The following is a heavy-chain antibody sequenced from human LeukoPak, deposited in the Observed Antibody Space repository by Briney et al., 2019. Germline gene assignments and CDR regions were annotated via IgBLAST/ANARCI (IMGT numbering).Heavy chain of an antibody. D-gene: IGHD1-14*01. V-gene: IGHV4-59*01. Sequence: SETLSLTCTVSGGSISSYYWSWIRQPPRKGLEWIAYMYYSGSTNYNPSLKSRLTISVDTSKNQFSLKLSSVTAADTAVYYCARGTMGKNYFDYWGQGTLVTVSS. CDR1: GGSISSYY. J-gene: IGHJ4*02. CDR3: ARGTMGKNYFDY. CDR2: MYYSGST.